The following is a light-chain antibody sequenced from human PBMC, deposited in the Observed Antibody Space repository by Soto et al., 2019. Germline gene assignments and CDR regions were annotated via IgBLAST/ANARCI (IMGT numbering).Light chain of an antibody. CDR2: EVS. CDR1: SSDIGAYNY. J-gene: IGLJ1*01. Sequence: QSVLTQPASVSGSPGQSITISCTGSSSDIGAYNYVSWFQQYPGKAPKLIISEVSNRPSGVSNRFSGSKPGTAASLTISGLQTEDEADYFCFSFTTDWTHVFGTGTKATVL. CDR3: FSFTTDWTHV. V-gene: IGLV2-14*01.